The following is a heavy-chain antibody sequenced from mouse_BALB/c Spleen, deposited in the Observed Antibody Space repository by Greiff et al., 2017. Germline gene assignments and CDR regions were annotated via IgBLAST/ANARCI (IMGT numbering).Heavy chain of an antibody. CDR2: IYPGDGDT. V-gene: IGHV1-80*01. J-gene: IGHJ4*01. Sequence: VKLQESGAELVRPGSSVKISCKASGYAFSSYWMNWVKQRPGQGLEWIGQIYPGDGDTNYNGKFKGKATLTADKSSSTAYMQLSSLTSEDSAVYFCARYYYGSSPSMDYWGQGTSVTVSS. CDR3: ARYYYGSSPSMDY. D-gene: IGHD1-1*01. CDR1: GYAFSSYW.